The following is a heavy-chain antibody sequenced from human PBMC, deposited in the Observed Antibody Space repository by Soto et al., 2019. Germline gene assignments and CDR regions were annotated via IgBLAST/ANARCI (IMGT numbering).Heavy chain of an antibody. CDR3: ARDAPADYCSSTSCFGYYYMDV. CDR2: IYYSGST. Sequence: QVQLQESGPGLVKPSETLSLTCTVSGGSISSYYWSWIRQPPGKGLEWIGYIYYSGSTNYNPSLKSRGTISVDTSKNQFSLKLSSVTSADTAVYYCARDAPADYCSSTSCFGYYYMDVWGKGTTVTVSS. V-gene: IGHV4-59*01. CDR1: GGSISSYY. J-gene: IGHJ6*03. D-gene: IGHD2-2*01.